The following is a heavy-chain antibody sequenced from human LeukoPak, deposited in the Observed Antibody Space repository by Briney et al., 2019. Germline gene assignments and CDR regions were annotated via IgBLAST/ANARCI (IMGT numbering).Heavy chain of an antibody. V-gene: IGHV4-38-2*01. J-gene: IGHJ4*02. CDR2: IYHSGST. CDR3: ATGYSSSNFDY. Sequence: SETLSRTCAVSGYSISSGYYWGWIRQPPGKGLEWIGSIYHSGSTYYNPSLKSRVTISVDTSKNQFSLKLSSVTAADTAVYYCATGYSSSNFDYGGQGTRSPSPQ. CDR1: GYSISSGYY. D-gene: IGHD6-6*01.